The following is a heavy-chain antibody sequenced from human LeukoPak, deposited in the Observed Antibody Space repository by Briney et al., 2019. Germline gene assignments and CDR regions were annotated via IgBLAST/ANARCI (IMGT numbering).Heavy chain of an antibody. CDR1: GGSISSYY. Sequence: SETLSLTCTVSGGSISSYYWSWIRQPPGKGLEWIGYIYYSGSTNYNPSLKSRVTISVDTSKNQFSLKLSSVAAADTAVYYCASGADYSNYYFDYWGQGTLVTVSS. CDR3: ASGADYSNYYFDY. V-gene: IGHV4-59*01. J-gene: IGHJ4*02. CDR2: IYYSGST. D-gene: IGHD4-11*01.